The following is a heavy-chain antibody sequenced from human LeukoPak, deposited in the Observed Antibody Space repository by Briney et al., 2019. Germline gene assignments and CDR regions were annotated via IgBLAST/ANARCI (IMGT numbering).Heavy chain of an antibody. CDR3: AKESDGWYSFGFGY. CDR1: GYTFTSNY. Sequence: ASVKVSCKASGYTFTSNYIHWVRQAPGQGLEWMGMIYPRDGSTSYAQKFQGRVTVTRDTSTSTVHMELSGLRSEDTAVYYCAKESDGWYSFGFGYWGQGTLVTVSS. D-gene: IGHD6-19*01. J-gene: IGHJ4*02. CDR2: IYPRDGST. V-gene: IGHV1-46*01.